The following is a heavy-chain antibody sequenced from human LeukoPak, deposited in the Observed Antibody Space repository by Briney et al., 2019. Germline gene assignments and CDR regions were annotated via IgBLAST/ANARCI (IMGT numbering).Heavy chain of an antibody. CDR3: ARYLRGTNWFDP. Sequence: GGSLRLSCATSGFTFSGYYMNWVRQAPGKGLEWVSSISSSASDIYYADSLKGRFTISRDNAKNSLYLQMNSLRAEDTAVCYCARYLRGTNWFDPWGQGTLVTVSS. V-gene: IGHV3-21*01. CDR2: ISSSASDI. D-gene: IGHD3-16*01. CDR1: GFTFSGYY. J-gene: IGHJ5*02.